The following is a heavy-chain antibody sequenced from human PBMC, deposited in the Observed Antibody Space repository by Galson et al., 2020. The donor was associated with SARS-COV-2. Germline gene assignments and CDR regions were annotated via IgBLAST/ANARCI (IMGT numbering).Heavy chain of an antibody. CDR3: ARLDYGSAVFDY. V-gene: IGHV4-4*07. CDR2: IYSSGTT. D-gene: IGHD3-10*01. Sequence: GGSISSYYWNWIRQPAGKGLEWIGRIYSSGTTNYNPSLKGRVTMSVDTSKNQFSLKLSSVTAADTALYYCARLDYGSAVFDYWGQGTLVTVSS. CDR1: GGSISSYY. J-gene: IGHJ4*02.